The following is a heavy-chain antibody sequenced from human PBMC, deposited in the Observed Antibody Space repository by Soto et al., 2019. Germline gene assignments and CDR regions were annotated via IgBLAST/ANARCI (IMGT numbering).Heavy chain of an antibody. J-gene: IGHJ4*02. V-gene: IGHV3-11*01. CDR2: ISSSGSTI. Sequence: QVQLVESGGGLVKPGGSLRLSCAASGFTFSDYYMSWIRQAPGKGLEWVSYISSSGSTIYYADAVKGRFTISRDNAKNLLYTQLSSLRAEDKAVYYCARDAREYYFDYWGQGTLVTVSS. CDR1: GFTFSDYY. CDR3: ARDAREYYFDY.